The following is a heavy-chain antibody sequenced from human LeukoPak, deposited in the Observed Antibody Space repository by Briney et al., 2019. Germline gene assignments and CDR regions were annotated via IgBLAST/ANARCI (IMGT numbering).Heavy chain of an antibody. CDR1: GFTFSGYA. D-gene: IGHD1-26*01. Sequence: GGSLRLSCAASGFTFSGYAMSWVRQAPGKGLEWVSAISGSGGSTYYADSVKGRFTISRDNSKNTLYLQMNSLRAEDTAVYYCAKDPLVLGGSPKPWAFDIWGQGTMVTVSS. J-gene: IGHJ3*02. V-gene: IGHV3-23*01. CDR2: ISGSGGST. CDR3: AKDPLVLGGSPKPWAFDI.